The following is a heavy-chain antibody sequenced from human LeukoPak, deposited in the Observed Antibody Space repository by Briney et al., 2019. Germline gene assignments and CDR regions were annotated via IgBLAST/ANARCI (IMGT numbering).Heavy chain of an antibody. CDR3: ARDSFVVVPAAIFWYFDL. D-gene: IGHD2-2*01. CDR2: INQSEGT. Sequence: SETLSLICAVYDGSLTGYHWSWIPRPPRRGPLWVGEINQSEGTNYNPSFKSSVTISVDTYKSQFSLKLSSVTAADTAVYYCARDSFVVVPAAIFWYFDLWGRGTLVTVSS. J-gene: IGHJ2*01. V-gene: IGHV4-34*01. CDR1: DGSLTGYH.